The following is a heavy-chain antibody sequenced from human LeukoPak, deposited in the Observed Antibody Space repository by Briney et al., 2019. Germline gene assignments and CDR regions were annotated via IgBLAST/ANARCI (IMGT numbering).Heavy chain of an antibody. CDR3: VKGGCSSTSCPIDY. V-gene: IGHV3-64D*06. J-gene: IGHJ4*02. D-gene: IGHD2-2*01. CDR1: GFTFSSYA. Sequence: GGSLRLSCSASGFTFSSYAMHWVRQAPGKGLEYVSAISSNGGSTYYADSVKGRFTISRDNSMNTLYLQMSSLRAEDTAVYYCVKGGCSSTSCPIDYWGQGTLVTVSS. CDR2: ISSNGGST.